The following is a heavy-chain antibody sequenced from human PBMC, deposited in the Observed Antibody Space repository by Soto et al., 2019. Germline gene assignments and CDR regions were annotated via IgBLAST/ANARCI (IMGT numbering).Heavy chain of an antibody. J-gene: IGHJ6*02. CDR2: IHHGGST. D-gene: IGHD2-2*01. Sequence: SETLSLTCVVSGGSISSTNWWSWVRQPPGKGLEWIGEIHHGGSTNYNPSLKSRVTISVDKSRNQFSLQLTSVTAADTAVYYCARIPTVGSTSELAYYYYYYGMDVWGQGTTVTVS. CDR3: ARIPTVGSTSELAYYYYYYGMDV. CDR1: GGSISSTNW. V-gene: IGHV4-4*02.